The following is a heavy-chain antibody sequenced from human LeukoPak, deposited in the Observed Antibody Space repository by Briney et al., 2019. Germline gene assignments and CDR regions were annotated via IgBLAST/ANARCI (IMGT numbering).Heavy chain of an antibody. CDR1: GFTVSSNH. J-gene: IGHJ4*02. Sequence: GGSLRLSCAASGFTVSSNHMSWVRQAPGKGLEWVSVIYTGGSTYYADSVKGRFTISRDNSKNTLYLQMNSLRAEDTAVYYCAKSFTSGGTCFSSSDYWGQGTLVTVSS. V-gene: IGHV3-53*01. CDR2: IYTGGST. D-gene: IGHD2-15*01. CDR3: AKSFTSGGTCFSSSDY.